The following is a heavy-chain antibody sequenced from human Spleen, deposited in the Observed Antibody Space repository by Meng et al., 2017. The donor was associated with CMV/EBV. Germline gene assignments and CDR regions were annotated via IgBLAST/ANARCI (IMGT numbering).Heavy chain of an antibody. V-gene: IGHV6-1*01. D-gene: IGHD5-18*01. J-gene: IGHJ4*02. Sequence: DSVSSNSAAWNWIRQSPSRGLEWLGRTYYRSKLYNDYAVSVKSRITINPDTSKNQFSLQLNSVTPEDTAVYYCARDEVDTAMVWFDYWGQGTLVTVSS. CDR3: ARDEVDTAMVWFDY. CDR1: DSVSSNSAA. CDR2: TYYRSKLYN.